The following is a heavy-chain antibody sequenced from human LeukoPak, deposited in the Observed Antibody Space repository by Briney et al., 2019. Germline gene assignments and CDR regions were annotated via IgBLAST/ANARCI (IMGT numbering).Heavy chain of an antibody. CDR3: VRRYCSGGSCYGAFDY. CDR2: INSDGSST. CDR1: GFTFSSYW. V-gene: IGHV3-74*01. J-gene: IGHJ4*02. Sequence: PGGSLRLSCAASGFTFSSYWMHWVRQVPGKGLVWVSCINSDGSSTTYADSVKGRFTISRDNAKNTLYLQMNSLRDEDTAVYYCVRRYCSGGSCYGAFDYWGQGTLVTVSS. D-gene: IGHD2-15*01.